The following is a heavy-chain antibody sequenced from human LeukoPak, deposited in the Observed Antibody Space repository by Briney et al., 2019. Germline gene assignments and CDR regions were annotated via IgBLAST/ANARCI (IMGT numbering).Heavy chain of an antibody. CDR3: ARVDSSGYQLAYYYYYMDV. Sequence: GSLRLSCAASGFTVSSNYMSWVRQAPGKGLEWVSVIYSGGSTYYADSVKGRFTISRDNSKNTLYLQMNSLRAEDTAVYYCARVDSSGYQLAYYYYYMDVWGKGTTVTISS. J-gene: IGHJ6*03. CDR1: GFTVSSNY. CDR2: IYSGGST. D-gene: IGHD3-22*01. V-gene: IGHV3-53*01.